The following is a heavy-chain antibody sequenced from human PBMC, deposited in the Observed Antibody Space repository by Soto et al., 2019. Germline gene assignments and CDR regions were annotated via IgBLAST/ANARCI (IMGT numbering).Heavy chain of an antibody. CDR3: TREGGVAGAFDS. CDR1: GGSISSHY. Sequence: PSETLSLTCTVSGGSISSHYWSWIRQPPGKGLEWIGYIYYSGSTNYNPSLKSRVTMSVDTSKNQFSLDLKSVTAADTAVYYCTREGGVAGAFDSWGQGTLVTSPQ. CDR2: IYYSGST. V-gene: IGHV4-59*11. D-gene: IGHD6-19*01. J-gene: IGHJ4*02.